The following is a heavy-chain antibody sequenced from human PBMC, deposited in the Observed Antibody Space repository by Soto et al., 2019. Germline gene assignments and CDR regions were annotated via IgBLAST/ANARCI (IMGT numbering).Heavy chain of an antibody. V-gene: IGHV3-53*01. CDR1: GFTVSSNY. CDR2: IYSGGST. D-gene: IGHD1-26*01. Sequence: EVQLVESGGGLFQPGGSLRLSCAASGFTVSSNYMSWVRQAPGKGLEWVSVIYSGGSTYYADSVKGRFTISRDNSKNTLYLQMNSLRAEDTAVYYCARDSAASVGAYGNYWGQGTLVTVSS. J-gene: IGHJ4*02. CDR3: ARDSAASVGAYGNY.